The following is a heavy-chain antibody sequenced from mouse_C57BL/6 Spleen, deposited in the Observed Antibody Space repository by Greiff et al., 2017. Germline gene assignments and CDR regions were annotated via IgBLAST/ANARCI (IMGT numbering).Heavy chain of an antibody. Sequence: EVKLQESGAELVRPGASVKLSCTASGFNIKDYYMHWVKQRPEQGLEWIGRIDPEDGDTEYAPKFPGKATMTADTSSNTAYLQLSSLTSEDTAVYYCTTWGYYGSSAYWGQGTLVTVSA. D-gene: IGHD1-1*01. CDR3: TTWGYYGSSAY. CDR2: IDPEDGDT. V-gene: IGHV14-1*01. J-gene: IGHJ3*01. CDR1: GFNIKDYY.